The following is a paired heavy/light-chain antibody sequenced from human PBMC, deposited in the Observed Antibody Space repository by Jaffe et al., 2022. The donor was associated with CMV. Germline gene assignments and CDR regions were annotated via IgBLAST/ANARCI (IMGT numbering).Light chain of an antibody. V-gene: IGLV1-51*01. CDR3: ATWDDSLIAAV. J-gene: IGLJ3*02. Sequence: QSVLTQPPSVSAAPGQKLTISCSGNSSNIGTNYIFWYQQLPGTAPKLLIYDTNKRPAGIPDRFSASKSGTSATLDVTGLQTGDEADYYCATWDDSLIAAVFGGGTKLTVL. CDR1: SSNIGTNY. CDR2: DTN.
Heavy chain of an antibody. J-gene: IGHJ4*02. Sequence: QVTLKESGPTQVKPTQTLTLTCTFSGFSVNTNGVSVGWIRQAPGKALEWLALIYWDDDTRYSPSLKNRLSIARGTSKNQVVLTMTNVDPVDTATYYCSRHRGAYPGDWGQGILVTVSS. CDR1: GFSVNTNGVS. D-gene: IGHD2-2*02. V-gene: IGHV2-5*02. CDR2: IYWDDDT. CDR3: SRHRGAYPGD.